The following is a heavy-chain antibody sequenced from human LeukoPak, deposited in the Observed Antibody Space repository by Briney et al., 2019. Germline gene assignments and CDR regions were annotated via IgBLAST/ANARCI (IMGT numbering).Heavy chain of an antibody. D-gene: IGHD6-19*01. Sequence: SETLSLTCTVSGGSISSYYWSWIRQPPGKGLEWIGYIYYSGSTNYNPSLKSRVTISVDTSKNQFSLKLSSVTAADTAVYYCARTFSSGYYMDVWGKGTTVTVSS. CDR2: IYYSGST. V-gene: IGHV4-59*01. CDR1: GGSISSYY. CDR3: ARTFSSGYYMDV. J-gene: IGHJ6*03.